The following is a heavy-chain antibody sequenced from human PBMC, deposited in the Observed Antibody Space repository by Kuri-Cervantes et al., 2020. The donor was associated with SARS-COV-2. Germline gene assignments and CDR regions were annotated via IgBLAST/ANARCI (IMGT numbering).Heavy chain of an antibody. CDR3: AKSRWQQLSWLDY. CDR2: ISGSGGST. V-gene: IGHV3-23*01. Sequence: GGSLRLSCAASGFTFSSYAMSWVRQAPRKGLEWVSAISGSGGSTYYADSVKGRFTISRDNSKNTLYLQMNSLRAEDTAVYYCAKSRWQQLSWLDYWGQGTLVTVSS. D-gene: IGHD6-13*01. J-gene: IGHJ4*02. CDR1: GFTFSSYA.